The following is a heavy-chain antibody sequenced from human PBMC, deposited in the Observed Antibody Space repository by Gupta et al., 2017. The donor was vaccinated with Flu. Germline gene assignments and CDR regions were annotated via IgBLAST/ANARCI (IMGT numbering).Heavy chain of an antibody. Sequence: GRFTISRDNSKNTLYLQMNSLRAEDTAVYYCAKGGTVTPFDYWGQGTLVTVSS. J-gene: IGHJ4*02. V-gene: IGHV3-23*01. D-gene: IGHD4-17*01. CDR3: AKGGTVTPFDY.